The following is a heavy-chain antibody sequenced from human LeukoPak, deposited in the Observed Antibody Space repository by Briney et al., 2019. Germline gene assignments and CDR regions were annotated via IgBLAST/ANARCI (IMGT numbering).Heavy chain of an antibody. J-gene: IGHJ3*02. CDR3: AREFPGYCSGGSCYPKSGAFGI. CDR1: GYTFTSYD. D-gene: IGHD2-15*01. V-gene: IGHV1-8*01. Sequence: ASVKVSCKASGYTFTSYDINWVRQATGQGLEWIGWMNPNSGNTGYAQKFQGRVTMTRNTSISTAYMELSSLRSEDTAVYYCAREFPGYCSGGSCYPKSGAFGIWGQGTMVTVSS. CDR2: MNPNSGNT.